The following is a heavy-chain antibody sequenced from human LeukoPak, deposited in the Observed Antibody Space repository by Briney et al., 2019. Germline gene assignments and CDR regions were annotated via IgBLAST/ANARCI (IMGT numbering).Heavy chain of an antibody. V-gene: IGHV3-48*01. J-gene: IGHJ4*02. D-gene: IGHD1-26*01. Sequence: GGSLRLSCAASGFTLSSYSMNWVRQAPGKGLEWLAYVTRSGSARYYADAVKGRFTISRDNSKNTLYLQMNSLRAEDTAVYYCARDPVGAANFDYWGQGTLVTVSS. CDR1: GFTLSSYS. CDR2: VTRSGSAR. CDR3: ARDPVGAANFDY.